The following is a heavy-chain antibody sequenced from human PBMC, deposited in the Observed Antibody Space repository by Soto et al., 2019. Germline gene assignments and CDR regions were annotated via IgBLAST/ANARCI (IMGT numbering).Heavy chain of an antibody. D-gene: IGHD3-3*01. V-gene: IGHV1-8*01. CDR2: MNPNSGNT. CDR1: GYTFTSYD. J-gene: IGHJ6*02. Sequence: ASVKVSCKASGYTFTSYDINWVRQATGQGLEWMGWMNPNSGNTGYAQKFQGRVTMTRNTSISTAYMELSSLRSEDTAVYYCARARVLRFLEWLSRRYYYYGMDVWGQGTTVTV. CDR3: ARARVLRFLEWLSRRYYYYGMDV.